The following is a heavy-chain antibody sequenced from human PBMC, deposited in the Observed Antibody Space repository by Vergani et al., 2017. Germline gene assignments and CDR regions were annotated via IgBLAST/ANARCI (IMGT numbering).Heavy chain of an antibody. CDR3: ARDLSGSYHQ. J-gene: IGHJ4*02. CDR2: ISSSSSYI. CDR1: GFTFSSYS. V-gene: IGHV3-21*01. D-gene: IGHD1-26*01. Sequence: DVHLAESGGGFFQPGGSLRLSCSASGFTFSSYSMNWVRQAPGKGLEWVSSISSSSSYIYYADSVKGRFTISRDNAKNSLYLQMNSLRAEDTAVYYCARDLSGSYHQWGQGTLVTVSS.